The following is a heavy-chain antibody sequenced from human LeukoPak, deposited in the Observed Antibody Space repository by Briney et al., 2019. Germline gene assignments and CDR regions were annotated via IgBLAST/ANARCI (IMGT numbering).Heavy chain of an antibody. V-gene: IGHV3-11*01. D-gene: IGHD2-21*02. J-gene: IGHJ4*02. Sequence: GGSLRLSCAASGFTFSDYYMSWIRQAPGKGLEWVSYISSSGSTIYYADSVKGRFTISRDNAKNSLYPQMNSLRAEDTAVYYCARDPCGGDCYFDYWGQGTLVTVSS. CDR2: ISSSGSTI. CDR1: GFTFSDYY. CDR3: ARDPCGGDCYFDY.